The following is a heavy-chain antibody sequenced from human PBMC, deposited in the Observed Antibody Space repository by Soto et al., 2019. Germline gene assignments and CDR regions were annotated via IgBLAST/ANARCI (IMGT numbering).Heavy chain of an antibody. J-gene: IGHJ4*02. D-gene: IGHD6-6*01. CDR2: IYPVDSDT. CDR3: ARYGSTTDSTGAYSSSSGVVDY. V-gene: IGHV5-51*01. Sequence: GESLKISCKGSGYSFTSYWIGWVRQMPGKGLEWMGIIYPVDSDTRYSPSFQGQVTISADKSISTAYLKWSNLKASDTAMYYCARYGSTTDSTGAYSSSSGVVDYWGQGTLVTVSS. CDR1: GYSFTSYW.